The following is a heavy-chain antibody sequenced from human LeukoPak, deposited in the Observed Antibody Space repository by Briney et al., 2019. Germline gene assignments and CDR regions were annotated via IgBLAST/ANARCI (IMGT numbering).Heavy chain of an antibody. V-gene: IGHV1-2*06. Sequence: ASVKVSCKASGYTFTGYYMHWVRQAPGQGLEWMGRINPNSGGTNYAQKFQGRVTMTRDTSISTAYMELSRLRSDDTAVYYCARVAVNNYYDSSGYLAFDIWGQGTMVTVSS. CDR3: ARVAVNNYYDSSGYLAFDI. CDR1: GYTFTGYY. J-gene: IGHJ3*02. D-gene: IGHD3-22*01. CDR2: INPNSGGT.